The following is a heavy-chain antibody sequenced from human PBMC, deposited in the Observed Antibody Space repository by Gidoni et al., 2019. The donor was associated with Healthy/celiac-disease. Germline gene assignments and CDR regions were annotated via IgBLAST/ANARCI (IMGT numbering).Heavy chain of an antibody. CDR1: GYTFTSYY. D-gene: IGHD3-22*01. CDR3: ARVSPSQLDSSVAFDI. V-gene: IGHV1-46*01. Sequence: QVQLVQSGAEVKKPGASVKVSCKASGYTFTSYYLHWVRQAPGQGLEWMGIINPSGGSTSDAQKCQGRVTMTRDTSTSTVYMELSSLRSEDTAVYYCARVSPSQLDSSVAFDIWGQGTMVTVSS. J-gene: IGHJ3*02. CDR2: INPSGGST.